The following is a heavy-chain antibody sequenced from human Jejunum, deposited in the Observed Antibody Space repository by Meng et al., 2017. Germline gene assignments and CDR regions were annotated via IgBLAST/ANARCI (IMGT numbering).Heavy chain of an antibody. Sequence: EVELCGFGGGRVQPGGSLRLSCVASGFPFRGYAMGWVRQAPGQGLELVSAISASGASTYYVDSVKGRFTVSRDNSKSTLYLQMESLRAEDTAMYYCAFDFWGQGTLVTVSS. V-gene: IGHV3-23*01. CDR2: ISASGAST. J-gene: IGHJ4*02. CDR1: GFPFRGYA. CDR3: AFDF.